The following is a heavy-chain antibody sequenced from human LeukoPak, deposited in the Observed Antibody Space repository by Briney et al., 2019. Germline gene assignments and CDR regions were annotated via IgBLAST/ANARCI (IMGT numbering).Heavy chain of an antibody. J-gene: IGHJ4*02. CDR3: ARHAGSGSYYPPPFDY. D-gene: IGHD3-10*01. V-gene: IGHV1-2*02. Sequence: GASVKVSCKASGYTFTGYYMHWVRQAPGQGLEWMGWINPNSGGTNYAQKFQGRVTMTRDTSISTAYMELSRLRSDDTAVYYCARHAGSGSYYPPPFDYWGQGTLVTVSS. CDR1: GYTFTGYY. CDR2: INPNSGGT.